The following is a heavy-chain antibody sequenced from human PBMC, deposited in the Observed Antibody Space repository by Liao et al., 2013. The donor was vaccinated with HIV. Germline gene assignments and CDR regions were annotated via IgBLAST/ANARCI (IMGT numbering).Heavy chain of an antibody. D-gene: IGHD2-2*01. CDR2: IYTSGST. J-gene: IGHJ1*01. V-gene: IGHV4-4*07. CDR1: GGSISSYY. Sequence: QVQLQESGPGLVKPSETLSLTCTVSGGSISSYYWSWIRQPAGKGLEWIGRIYTSGSTNYNPSLKSRVTMSVDTSKNQFSLKLSSVTAADTAVYYCATLTDDIVVVPPAKYFQHWGQGDPRSPSSS. CDR3: ATLTDDIVVVPPAKYFQH.